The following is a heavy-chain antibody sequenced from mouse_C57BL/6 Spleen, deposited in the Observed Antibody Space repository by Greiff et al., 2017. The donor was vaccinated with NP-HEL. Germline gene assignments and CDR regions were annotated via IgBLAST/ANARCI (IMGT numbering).Heavy chain of an antibody. Sequence: QVQLQQSGAELARPGASVKLSCKASGYTFTSYGISWVKQRTGQGLEWIGEIYPRSGNTYYNEKFKGKATLTADKSSSTAYMELRSLTSEDSAVYFCARDDYGSSYFDYWGQGTTLTVSS. CDR2: IYPRSGNT. V-gene: IGHV1-81*01. D-gene: IGHD1-1*01. CDR3: ARDDYGSSYFDY. CDR1: GYTFTSYG. J-gene: IGHJ2*01.